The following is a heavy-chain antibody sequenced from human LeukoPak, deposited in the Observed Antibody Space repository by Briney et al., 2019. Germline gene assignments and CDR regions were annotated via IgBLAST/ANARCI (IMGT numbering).Heavy chain of an antibody. D-gene: IGHD3-3*01. CDR2: IYYSGST. CDR3: ARPIQGRSDAFDI. CDR1: GGSISSYY. J-gene: IGHJ3*02. V-gene: IGHV4-59*01. Sequence: SETLSLTCTVSGGSISSYYWSWIRQPPGKGLEWIGYIYYSGSTNHNPSLKSRVTISVDTSKNQFSLKLNSVTAADTAVYYCARPIQGRSDAFDIWGQGTMVTVSS.